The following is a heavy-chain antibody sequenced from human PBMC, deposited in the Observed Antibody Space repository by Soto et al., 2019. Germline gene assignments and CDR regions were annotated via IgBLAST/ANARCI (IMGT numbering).Heavy chain of an antibody. CDR1: SGSISSSDYY. V-gene: IGHV4-30-4*01. Sequence: SETLSLTCSVSSGSISSSDYYWSLIRQPPGKGLEWIGYINYSGRTYYKPSLKSRVSISLDTSKNQFSLRLTSVTAADTAVYYCARTLPNRQLFDSWSQGTLVT. CDR3: ARTLPNRQLFDS. D-gene: IGHD1-1*01. CDR2: INYSGRT. J-gene: IGHJ4*02.